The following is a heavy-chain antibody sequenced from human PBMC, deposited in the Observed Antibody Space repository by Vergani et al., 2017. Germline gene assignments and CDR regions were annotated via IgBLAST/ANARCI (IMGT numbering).Heavy chain of an antibody. D-gene: IGHD5-18*01. V-gene: IGHV4-59*08. J-gene: IGHJ4*02. Sequence: QVQLQESGPGLVKPSETLSLTCTVSGGSISSYYWSWIRQPPGKGLEWIGYIYYSGSTNYNPSLKSRVTISVDTSKNQFSLKLSSVTAADTAVYYCARGGYTAMGDYWGQGTLVTVSS. CDR2: IYYSGST. CDR3: ARGGYTAMGDY. CDR1: GGSISSYY.